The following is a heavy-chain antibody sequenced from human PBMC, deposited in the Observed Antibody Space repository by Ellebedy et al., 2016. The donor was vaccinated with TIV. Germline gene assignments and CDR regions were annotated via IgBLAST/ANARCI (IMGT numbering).Heavy chain of an antibody. CDR2: ISSRSSYS. CDR3: ARNGYEDVWGSYHHDY. V-gene: IGHV3-11*06. Sequence: RGSLRLSCAASGFTFSDYYMSWIRQAPGKGLEWVSYISSRSSYSNYTDSVKGRFTISRDNAKNSLYLQMNSLRAEDTAVYYCARNGYEDVWGSYHHDYWGQGALVTVSS. CDR1: GFTFSDYY. D-gene: IGHD3-16*02. J-gene: IGHJ4*02.